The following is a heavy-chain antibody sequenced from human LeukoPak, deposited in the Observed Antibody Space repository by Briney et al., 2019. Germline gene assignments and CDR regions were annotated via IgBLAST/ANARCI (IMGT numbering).Heavy chain of an antibody. V-gene: IGHV3-30*03. CDR3: AREINNYDSSGFLGY. J-gene: IGHJ4*02. CDR2: ISYDGSNK. Sequence: GGSLRLSCAASGFTFSSYGMHWVRQAPGKGLEWVAVISYDGSNKYYADSVKGRFTISRDNSKNTLYLQMNSLRAEDTAVYYCAREINNYDSSGFLGYWGQGTLVTVSS. CDR1: GFTFSSYG. D-gene: IGHD3-22*01.